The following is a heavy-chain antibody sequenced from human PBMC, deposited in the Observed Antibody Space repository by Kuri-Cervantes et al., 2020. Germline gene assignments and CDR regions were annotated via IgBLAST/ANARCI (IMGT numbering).Heavy chain of an antibody. CDR2: IYHSGST. Sequence: LRLCSTVGDSSISSGYYWGWIRQHPGKGQEWIGSIYHSGSTYYNPSLKSQDTISVDTSKNQFSLKLSSMTAADTAVYYCARDRWDYIWGSYRYEGHDAFDIWGQGTMVTVSS. J-gene: IGHJ3*02. V-gene: IGHV4-38-2*02. D-gene: IGHD3-16*02. CDR3: ARDRWDYIWGSYRYEGHDAFDI. CDR1: DSSISSGYY.